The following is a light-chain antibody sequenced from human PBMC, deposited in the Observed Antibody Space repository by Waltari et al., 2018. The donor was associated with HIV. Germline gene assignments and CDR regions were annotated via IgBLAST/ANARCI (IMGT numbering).Light chain of an antibody. CDR1: QDIDNF. V-gene: IGKV1-27*01. Sequence: DIQMTQSPTSLSASVGERVTITGRASQDIDNFLAWYQHKPGEATKLLIYSTSNLQSGVSDRFSGSGCGTQFSLTITSLQADDAAIYYCQQCDTDPRTFGGGTKVEV. J-gene: IGKJ2*02. CDR2: STS. CDR3: QQCDTDPRT.